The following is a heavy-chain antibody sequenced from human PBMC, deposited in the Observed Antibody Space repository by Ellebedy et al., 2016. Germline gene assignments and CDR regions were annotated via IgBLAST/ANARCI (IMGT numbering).Heavy chain of an antibody. CDR2: IIPIFGTA. V-gene: IGHV1-69*06. CDR3: ASGRGSIFGVAVGWFDP. CDR1: GGTFSSYA. D-gene: IGHD3-3*01. J-gene: IGHJ5*02. Sequence: SVKVSXXASGGTFSSYAISWVRQAPGQGLEWMGGIIPIFGTANYAQKFQVRVTITADKSMSTAYMELSSLRSEDTAVYYCASGRGSIFGVAVGWFDPWGQGTLVTVSS.